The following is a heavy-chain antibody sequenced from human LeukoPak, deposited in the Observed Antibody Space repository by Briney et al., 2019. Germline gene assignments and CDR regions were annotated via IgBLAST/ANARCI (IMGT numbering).Heavy chain of an antibody. J-gene: IGHJ4*02. D-gene: IGHD3-10*01. CDR1: GFTFSSYE. CDR3: AGGFGELGDFDY. V-gene: IGHV3-48*03. CDR2: ISSSGRTI. Sequence: GGSLRLSCAASGFTFSSYEMNWVRQAPGKGLEWVSYISSSGRTIYYADSVKGRFTISRDNAKNSLYLQMNSLRVEDTAVYYCAGGFGELGDFDYWGQGTLVTVSS.